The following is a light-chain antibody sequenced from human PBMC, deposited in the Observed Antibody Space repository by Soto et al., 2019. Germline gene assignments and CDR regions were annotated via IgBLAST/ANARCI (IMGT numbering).Light chain of an antibody. CDR2: KAS. J-gene: IGKJ1*01. Sequence: DIQLNQSPSTLSGSVGDRVTITCRASQTISRWLAWYQQKPGKAPKLLIYKASTLKSGVPSRFSGSGSGTEFTLTISSLQPDDFATYYCQQYSTYTPRTFGQGTKVDIK. CDR1: QTISRW. V-gene: IGKV1-5*03. CDR3: QQYSTYTPRT.